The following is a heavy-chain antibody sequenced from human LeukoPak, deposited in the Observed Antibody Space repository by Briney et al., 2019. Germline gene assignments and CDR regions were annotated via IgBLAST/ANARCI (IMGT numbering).Heavy chain of an antibody. Sequence: GGSLRLSCAASGFTFDDYAMSWVRQAPGKGLEWVSAISGSGGSTYYADSVKGRFTISRDNSKNTLYLQMNSLRAEDTAVYYCAKDYITPPYYYGMDVWGQGTTVTVSS. CDR3: AKDYITPPYYYGMDV. CDR2: ISGSGGST. J-gene: IGHJ6*02. CDR1: GFTFDDYA. V-gene: IGHV3-23*01.